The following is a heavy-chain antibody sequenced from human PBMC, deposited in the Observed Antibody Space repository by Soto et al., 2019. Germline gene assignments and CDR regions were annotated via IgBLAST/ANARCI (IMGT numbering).Heavy chain of an antibody. Sequence: EVQLLESGGGLVQPGGSLRLSCAASGFTFSSYAMSWVRQAPGKGLEWVSAISGSGGSTFSADSVKGRFTISRDTSKNCRFLQMNSLRAEDTAVYYCAKDRGRGYDWSASWGQGTLVSVSS. CDR2: ISGSGGST. J-gene: IGHJ5*01. CDR3: AKDRGRGYDWSAS. V-gene: IGHV3-23*01. D-gene: IGHD5-12*01. CDR1: GFTFSSYA.